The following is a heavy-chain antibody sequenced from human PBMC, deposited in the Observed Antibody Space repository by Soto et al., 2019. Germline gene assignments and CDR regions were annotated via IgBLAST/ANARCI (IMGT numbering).Heavy chain of an antibody. CDR1: GFTFSNYW. V-gene: IGHV3-74*01. CDR3: ARVAVGYYYMDV. Sequence: VQLVESGGGLVQPGGSLRLSCAASGFTFSNYWMHWVRQAPGKGLVWVSRINSDGTRTNYADSVKGRFTISRDNAENTLYLQMNRLTAEDTAVYYCARVAVGYYYMDVWGKGTTVTVSS. J-gene: IGHJ6*03. CDR2: INSDGTRT.